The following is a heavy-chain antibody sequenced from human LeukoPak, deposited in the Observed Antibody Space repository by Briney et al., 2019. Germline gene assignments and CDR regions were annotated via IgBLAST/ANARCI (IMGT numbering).Heavy chain of an antibody. J-gene: IGHJ4*02. V-gene: IGHV4-59*01. CDR2: IYYSGST. D-gene: IGHD1/OR15-1a*01. CDR1: GGSISSYY. CDR3: ATYHWNRRTFDS. Sequence: SETLSLTCTVSGGSISSYYWSWIRQPPGKGLEWIGYIYYSGSTNYNPSLKSRVTISVDTSKNQLSLKLSSVTAADTAVYYCATYHWNRRTFDSWGQGTLVTVSS.